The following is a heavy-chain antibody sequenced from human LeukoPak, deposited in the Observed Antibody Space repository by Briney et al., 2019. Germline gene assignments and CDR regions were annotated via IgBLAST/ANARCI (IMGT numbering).Heavy chain of an antibody. D-gene: IGHD2-21*02. CDR2: IYPGDYET. J-gene: IGHJ4*02. Sequence: GESLKISCEGSGYSLSNYWIGWVRQIPGKGPEWMGIIYPGDYETRYSPSFQGLVTISVDKSISTAYLQWSSLKASDTAMYYCAIPPGYCGNDCSFDHWGQGTLVTVSS. V-gene: IGHV5-51*01. CDR3: AIPPGYCGNDCSFDH. CDR1: GYSLSNYW.